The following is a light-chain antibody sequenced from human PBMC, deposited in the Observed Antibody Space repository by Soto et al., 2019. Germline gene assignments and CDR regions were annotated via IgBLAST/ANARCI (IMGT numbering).Light chain of an antibody. V-gene: IGKV1-13*02. CDR2: DVY. J-gene: IGKJ5*01. CDR3: QQFNTSPIT. CDR1: QDIRGA. Sequence: AIQLTQSPSSLSASVGDRVTITCRASQDIRGALAWYQQKPGKPPKLLIFDVYSVQSGVPSRFSGSGSGTDFTLTISSLQPEDFATYYRQQFNTSPITCGQGTRLEIK.